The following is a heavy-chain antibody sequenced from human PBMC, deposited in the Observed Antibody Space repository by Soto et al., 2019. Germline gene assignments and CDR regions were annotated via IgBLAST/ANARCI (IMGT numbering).Heavy chain of an antibody. CDR1: GFTFSSYS. CDR2: ISSSSSYM. D-gene: IGHD6-13*01. CDR3: ARDRSSPPRAFDI. Sequence: PGGCLRLSCAASGFTFSSYSMNWVRQAPGKGLEWVSSISSSSSYMYYADSVKGRFTISRDNAKNSLYLQMNSLRAEDTAVYYCARDRSSPPRAFDIWGQGTMVTVSS. J-gene: IGHJ3*02. V-gene: IGHV3-21*01.